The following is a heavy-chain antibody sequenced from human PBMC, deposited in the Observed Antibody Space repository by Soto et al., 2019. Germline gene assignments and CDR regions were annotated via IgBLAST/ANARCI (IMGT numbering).Heavy chain of an antibody. J-gene: IGHJ4*02. CDR2: IDINKGKT. Sequence: GXSVKVTFKSSGFTFTCNCISLVRQAPGQGLEWMGWIDINKGKTDYAQKFQGRVTMTTDTSTSTAFMESRSLTSDDTAVYYCARDRSNNDYWGQGTLVTVSS. D-gene: IGHD1-20*01. V-gene: IGHV1-18*01. CDR1: GFTFTCNC. CDR3: ARDRSNNDY.